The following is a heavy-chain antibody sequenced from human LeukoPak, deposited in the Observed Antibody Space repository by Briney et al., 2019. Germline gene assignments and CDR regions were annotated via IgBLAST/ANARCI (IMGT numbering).Heavy chain of an antibody. CDR2: ISYDGSNK. Sequence: GGSLRLSCAASGFTFSSCGMHWVRQAPGKGLEWVAVISYDGSNKFYADSVTGRFTISRDNSKNTLYLQMNSLRAEDTAVYYCARGDPTVTTKQNFDYWGQGTLVTVSS. J-gene: IGHJ4*02. CDR1: GFTFSSCG. CDR3: ARGDPTVTTKQNFDY. V-gene: IGHV3-30*03. D-gene: IGHD4-17*01.